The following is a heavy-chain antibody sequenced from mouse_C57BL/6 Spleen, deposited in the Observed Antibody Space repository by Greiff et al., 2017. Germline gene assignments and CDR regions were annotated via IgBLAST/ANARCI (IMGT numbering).Heavy chain of an antibody. V-gene: IGHV1-76*01. J-gene: IGHJ4*01. CDR1: GYTFTDYY. CDR3: AREDLRGAMDY. CDR2: IYPGSGNT. Sequence: VQLQQSGAELVRPGASVKLSCKASGYTFTDYYINWVKQRPGQGLEWIARIYPGSGNTYYNEKFKGKATLTAEKSSSTAYMQLSSLTSEDSAVYFCAREDLRGAMDYWGQGTSVTVSS. D-gene: IGHD3-3*01.